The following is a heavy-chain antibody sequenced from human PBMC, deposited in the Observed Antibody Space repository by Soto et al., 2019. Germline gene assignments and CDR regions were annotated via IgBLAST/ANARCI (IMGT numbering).Heavy chain of an antibody. D-gene: IGHD3-3*01. Sequence: PVGSLRLSCAASGFTVSSNYMSWVRQAPGKGLEWVSVIYSGGSTYYADSVKGRFTISRDNSKNTLYLQMNSLRAEDTAVYYCARDKITIFGVAPDAFDIWGRGTMVTVSS. V-gene: IGHV3-53*01. CDR3: ARDKITIFGVAPDAFDI. J-gene: IGHJ3*02. CDR2: IYSGGST. CDR1: GFTVSSNY.